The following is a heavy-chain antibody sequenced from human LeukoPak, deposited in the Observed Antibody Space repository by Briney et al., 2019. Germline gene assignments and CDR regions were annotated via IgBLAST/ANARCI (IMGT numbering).Heavy chain of an antibody. CDR3: AKSKGYGLVDI. CDR2: IFYSGST. CDR1: GGSISTGSYY. D-gene: IGHD3-10*01. V-gene: IGHV4-39*07. Sequence: SETLSLTCAVSGGSISTGSYYWGWVRQPPGKGLEWIGNIFYSGSTYYSPSLKSRVTISLDTSRNQFSLKLNSVTAADTAVYYCAKSKGYGLVDIWGQGTMVTVSS. J-gene: IGHJ3*02.